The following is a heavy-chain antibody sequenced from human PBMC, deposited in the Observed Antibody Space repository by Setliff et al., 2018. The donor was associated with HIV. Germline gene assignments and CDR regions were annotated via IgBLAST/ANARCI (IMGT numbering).Heavy chain of an antibody. V-gene: IGHV4-34*01. CDR1: GGSFSGYY. Sequence: SETLSLTCDVYGGSFSGYYWSWIRQPPGKGPEWIGEINHSGSTNYNPSLKSRVAISVDTSKTQLSLNLSSVTAADTAIYYCVRGGRRRGFYYFGMDVWGQGTTVTVSS. D-gene: IGHD3-10*01. CDR2: INHSGST. J-gene: IGHJ6*02. CDR3: VRGGRRRGFYYFGMDV.